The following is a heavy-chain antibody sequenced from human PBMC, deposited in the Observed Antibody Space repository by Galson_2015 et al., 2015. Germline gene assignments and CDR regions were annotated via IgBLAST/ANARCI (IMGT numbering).Heavy chain of an antibody. J-gene: IGHJ1*01. CDR1: GFTFSDYY. Sequence: SLRLSCAASGFTFSDYYMSWIRQAPGKGLEWVSYISSSGSTIYYADSVKGRFTISRDNAKNSLYLQMNSLRAEDTAVYYCARDRDDYYDSSGYYYGPEYFQHWGQGTLVTVSS. CDR3: ARDRDDYYDSSGYYYGPEYFQH. CDR2: ISSSGSTI. D-gene: IGHD3-22*01. V-gene: IGHV3-11*01.